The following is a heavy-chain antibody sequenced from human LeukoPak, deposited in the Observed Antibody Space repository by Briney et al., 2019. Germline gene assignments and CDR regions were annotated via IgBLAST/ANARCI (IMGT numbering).Heavy chain of an antibody. CDR2: INSNGGST. V-gene: IGHV3-64*05. J-gene: IGHJ4*02. CDR3: VKVPLRPYYFDY. Sequence: GGSLRLSCSASGFTFSNYAMHWVRQAPGEGLEYVSGINSNGGSTYYADSVKGRFTISRDNSKNTLYVQMSSLRAEDTAVYYCVKVPLRPYYFDYWGPGTLVTVSS. CDR1: GFTFSNYA.